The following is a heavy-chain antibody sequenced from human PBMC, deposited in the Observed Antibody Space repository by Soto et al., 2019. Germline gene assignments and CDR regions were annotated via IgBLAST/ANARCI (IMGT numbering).Heavy chain of an antibody. J-gene: IGHJ6*03. CDR1: GYTFTNYG. Sequence: ASVKVSCKASGYTFTNYGINWVRQAPGQGLEWMGWITPYNGNTEYAQKLQGRVTMTTDTSTSTASMELRSPRSDDTAVYYCARGRGYYYYSMDVWGKGTTVTVSS. CDR3: ARGRGYYYYSMDV. V-gene: IGHV1-18*01. CDR2: ITPYNGNT.